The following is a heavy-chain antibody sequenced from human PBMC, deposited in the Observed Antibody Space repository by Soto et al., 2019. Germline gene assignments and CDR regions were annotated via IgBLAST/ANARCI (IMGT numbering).Heavy chain of an antibody. CDR3: ARGYSSSWYAEYFQH. J-gene: IGHJ1*01. CDR1: GFSLSTSGVG. D-gene: IGHD6-13*01. V-gene: IGHV2-5*02. Sequence: QITLKESGPTLVKPTQTLTLTCTFSGFSLSTSGVGVGWIRQPPGKALEWLALIYWDDDKRYSPSLKSRLTITYDTSKNHLVLTLPNMDPVDTATHYCARGYSSSWYAEYFQHLGQGTLVTASS. CDR2: IYWDDDK.